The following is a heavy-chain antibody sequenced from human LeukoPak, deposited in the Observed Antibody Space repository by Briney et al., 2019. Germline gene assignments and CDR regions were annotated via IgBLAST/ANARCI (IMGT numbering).Heavy chain of an antibody. CDR3: AKGVRRSSDYSSPVDY. V-gene: IGHV3-23*01. D-gene: IGHD3-22*01. CDR2: ISGSGGST. J-gene: IGHJ4*02. Sequence: PGGSLRLSCAASGFTFSSYAMSWVRQAPGKWLEWVSAISGSGGSTYYADSVKGRFTISRDNSRNTLYLQMNSLRAEDTAVYYCAKGVRRSSDYSSPVDYWGQGTLVTVSS. CDR1: GFTFSSYA.